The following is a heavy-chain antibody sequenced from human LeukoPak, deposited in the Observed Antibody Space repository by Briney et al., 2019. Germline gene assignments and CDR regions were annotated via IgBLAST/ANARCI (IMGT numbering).Heavy chain of an antibody. CDR1: GGTFISYA. Sequence: SVKVSCKASGGTFISYAISWVRQAPGQGLEWMGGIIPIFGTANYAQKFQGRVTITADKSTSTAYMELSSLRSEDTAVYYCARERYCSSTSCYPGYYYYGMDVWGKGTTVTVSS. V-gene: IGHV1-69*06. CDR3: ARERYCSSTSCYPGYYYYGMDV. J-gene: IGHJ6*04. CDR2: IIPIFGTA. D-gene: IGHD2-2*01.